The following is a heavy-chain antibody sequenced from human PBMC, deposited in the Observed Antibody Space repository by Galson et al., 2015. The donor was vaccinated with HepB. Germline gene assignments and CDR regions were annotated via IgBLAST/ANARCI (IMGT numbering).Heavy chain of an antibody. CDR1: GFTFSSYA. J-gene: IGHJ4*02. CDR3: AKDTALSGWYQGNFDY. Sequence: SLRLSCAASGFTFSSYAMSWVRQAPGKGLEWVSVISGSGGSTSHADSVKGRFTISRDNSKNTLYLQMNSLRAEDTAVYYCAKDTALSGWYQGNFDYWGQGTLVTVSS. CDR2: ISGSGGST. D-gene: IGHD6-19*01. V-gene: IGHV3-23*01.